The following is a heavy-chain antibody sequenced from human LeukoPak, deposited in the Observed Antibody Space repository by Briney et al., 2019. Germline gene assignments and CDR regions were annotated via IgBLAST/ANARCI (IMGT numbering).Heavy chain of an antibody. J-gene: IGHJ6*02. CDR1: VFTHSSYW. V-gene: IGHV3-7*04. CDR2: IKQDGSEK. CDR3: ARDLVYCSSTSCYGGGYYGMDV. D-gene: IGHD2-2*01. Sequence: GGSLRLSCAASVFTHSSYWMSCVSQAPAKGLEWVANIKQDGSEKYYVDSVKGRFTISRDNAKNSLYLQMSSLTAEDTAVYYCARDLVYCSSTSCYGGGYYGMDVWGQGTTVTVSS.